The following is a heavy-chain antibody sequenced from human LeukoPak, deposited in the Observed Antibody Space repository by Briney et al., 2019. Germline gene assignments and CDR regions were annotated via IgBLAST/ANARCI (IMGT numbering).Heavy chain of an antibody. D-gene: IGHD3-22*01. CDR1: GGSISSFY. V-gene: IGHV4-59*01. CDR3: ARSRDSSADRNNYFDP. CDR2: IYYSGST. J-gene: IGHJ5*02. Sequence: SETLSLTCTVSGGSISSFYWNWIRQPPGKGLEWIGYIYYSGSTNYNPSLKSRVTISVDTSKNQFSLTLTSVTAADTAVYYCARSRDSSADRNNYFDPWGQGTLVTVSS.